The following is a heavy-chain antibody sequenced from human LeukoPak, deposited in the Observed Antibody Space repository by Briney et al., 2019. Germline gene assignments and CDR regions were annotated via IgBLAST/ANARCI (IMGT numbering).Heavy chain of an antibody. V-gene: IGHV4-39*01. CDR1: GGSISSSRYY. D-gene: IGHD6-6*01. J-gene: IGHJ5*02. CDR2: IYYSGST. CDR3: ARRDIAARLNWFDP. Sequence: PSETLSLTCTVSGGSISSSRYYWGWIRQPPGKGLEWIGNIYYSGSTYYNPSLKSRVTISLGTSKNQFSLKLSSVTAADTAVYYCARRDIAARLNWFDPWGQGTLVTVSS.